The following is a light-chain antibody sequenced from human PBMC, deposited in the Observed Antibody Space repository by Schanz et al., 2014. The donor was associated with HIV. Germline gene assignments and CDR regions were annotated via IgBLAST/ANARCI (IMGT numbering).Light chain of an antibody. V-gene: IGKV3-20*01. CDR1: QSVSSSY. CDR3: QQYGVSPFT. CDR2: GAS. J-gene: IGKJ3*01. Sequence: EIVLTQSPGTLSLSPGERATLSCRASQSVSSSYLAWYQQKRCQAPRRLIYGASSSDTGIPDRFSGSGSGSDFTLTISRLEPEDFAVYYCQQYGVSPFTFGPGTTVDIK.